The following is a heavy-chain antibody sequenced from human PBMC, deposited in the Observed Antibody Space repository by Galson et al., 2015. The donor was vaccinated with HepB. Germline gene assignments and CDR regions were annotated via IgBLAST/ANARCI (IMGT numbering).Heavy chain of an antibody. Sequence: SLRLSCAASGFTFSSYAMHWVRQAPGKGLEWVAVISYDGSNKYYADSVKGRFTISRDNSKNTLYLQMNSLRAEDTAVYYCARDAFVVVVREMLAFDIWGQGTMVTVSS. CDR3: ARDAFVVVVREMLAFDI. V-gene: IGHV3-30-3*01. CDR2: ISYDGSNK. CDR1: GFTFSSYA. D-gene: IGHD2-21*01. J-gene: IGHJ3*02.